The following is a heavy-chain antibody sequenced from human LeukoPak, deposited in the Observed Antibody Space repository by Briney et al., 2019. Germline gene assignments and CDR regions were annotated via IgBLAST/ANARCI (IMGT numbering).Heavy chain of an antibody. V-gene: IGHV4-34*01. CDR1: GGSFSGYY. CDR3: ARESARTAAFDY. J-gene: IGHJ4*02. CDR2: INHSGST. D-gene: IGHD1-1*01. Sequence: SETLSLTCAVYGGSFSGYYWSWIRQPPGKGLEWIGEINHSGSTNYNPSLKSRVTISVDTSKNQFSLKLSSVTAADTAVYYCARESARTAAFDYWGQGTLVTVSS.